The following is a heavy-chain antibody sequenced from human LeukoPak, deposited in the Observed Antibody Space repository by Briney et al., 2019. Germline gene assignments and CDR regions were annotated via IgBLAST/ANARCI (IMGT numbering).Heavy chain of an antibody. Sequence: PGGSLTLSCAASGFTFSNFGINWVRQAPGKGLEWVSSISSSSSYISYADSVKGRFTISRDNAKNSLDLQMNSLRAEDTAVYYCAIDRYSGCWYTFDYWGQGTLVTVSS. J-gene: IGHJ4*02. CDR1: GFTFSNFG. CDR3: AIDRYSGCWYTFDY. CDR2: ISSSSSYI. D-gene: IGHD6-19*01. V-gene: IGHV3-21*01.